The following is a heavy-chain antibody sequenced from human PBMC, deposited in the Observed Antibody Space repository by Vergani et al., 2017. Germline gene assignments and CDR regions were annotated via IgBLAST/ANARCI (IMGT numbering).Heavy chain of an antibody. CDR3: ARDPLSSGYNLVHYYGMDV. V-gene: IGHV1-2*02. J-gene: IGHJ6*02. CDR2: INPNSGGT. D-gene: IGHD3-22*01. Sequence: QVQLVQSGAEVKKPGASVKVSCKASGYTFTGYYMHWVRQAPGQGLEWMGWINPNSGGTNYAQKFQGSVTMTRDTSISTAYMELSRLRSDDTAVYYCARDPLSSGYNLVHYYGMDVWGQGTTVTVSS. CDR1: GYTFTGYY.